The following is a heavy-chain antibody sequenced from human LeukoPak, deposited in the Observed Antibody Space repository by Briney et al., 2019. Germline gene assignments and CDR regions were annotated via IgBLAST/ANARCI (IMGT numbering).Heavy chain of an antibody. V-gene: IGHV3-21*01. CDR3: ARGRWFGELNLDY. CDR1: GFTFSSYS. Sequence: PGGSLRLSCAASGFTFSSYSMNWVRQAPGKGLEWVSSISSSSSYIYYADSVKGRFTISRDNAKNSLYLQMNSLRAEDTAVYYCARGRWFGELNLDYWGQGTLVTVSS. D-gene: IGHD3-10*01. J-gene: IGHJ4*02. CDR2: ISSSSSYI.